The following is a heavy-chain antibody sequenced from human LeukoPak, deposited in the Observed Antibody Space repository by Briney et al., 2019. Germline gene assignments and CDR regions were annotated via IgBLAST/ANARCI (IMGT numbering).Heavy chain of an antibody. V-gene: IGHV1-3*01. CDR1: GYTFTSYA. Sequence: ASVKVSCKASGYTFTSYAMHWVRQAPGQRLEWMGWINAGNGNTKYSQKFQGRVTITRDTSASTAYMELSSLRSEDTAVYYCARFNYDFWSGPEGWFDPWAREPWSPSPQ. CDR3: ARFNYDFWSGPEGWFDP. D-gene: IGHD3-3*01. CDR2: INAGNGNT. J-gene: IGHJ5*02.